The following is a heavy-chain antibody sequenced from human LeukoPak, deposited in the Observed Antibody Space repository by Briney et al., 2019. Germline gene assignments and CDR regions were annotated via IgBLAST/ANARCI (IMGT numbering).Heavy chain of an antibody. D-gene: IGHD2-2*01. CDR2: INHSGST. CDR3: ARGLDIVVVPAASAWFDP. V-gene: IGHV4-34*01. J-gene: IGHJ5*02. CDR1: GGSFSGYY. Sequence: SETLSLTCAVYGGSFSGYYWSWIRQPPGKGLEWIGEINHSGSTNYNPSLKSRVTISVDTSKNQFSLKLSSVTAADTAVYYCARGLDIVVVPAASAWFDPWGQGTLVTVSS.